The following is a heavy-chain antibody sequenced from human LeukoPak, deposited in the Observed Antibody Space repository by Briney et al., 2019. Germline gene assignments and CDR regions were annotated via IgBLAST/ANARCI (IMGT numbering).Heavy chain of an antibody. Sequence: GGSLRLSCEVSEFTVSSNYMSWGRQAPGKGPEWVSIIYSDGRTYYTDSVKGRFTISRYNSKNTLYMQMNSLRAEDTAVYYCARSIPATGTRNPFYYFDFWGQGTLVTVSS. CDR2: IYSDGRT. CDR3: ARSIPATGTRNPFYYFDF. J-gene: IGHJ4*02. CDR1: EFTVSSNY. V-gene: IGHV3-53*01. D-gene: IGHD6-13*01.